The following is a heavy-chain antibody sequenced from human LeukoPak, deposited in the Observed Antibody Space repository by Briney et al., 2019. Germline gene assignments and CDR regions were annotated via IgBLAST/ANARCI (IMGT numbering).Heavy chain of an antibody. CDR2: ISAYNGNT. CDR3: AGVTQYYYDSSGYYSYFDY. V-gene: IGHV1-18*01. D-gene: IGHD3-22*01. J-gene: IGHJ4*02. CDR1: GYTFTSYG. Sequence: ASVKVSCKASGYTFTSYGISWVRQAPGQGLEWMGWISAYNGNTNYAQKLQGRVTMTTQTSTSTAYMELRSLRSHDTAVYYCAGVTQYYYDSSGYYSYFDYWGQGTLVTVSS.